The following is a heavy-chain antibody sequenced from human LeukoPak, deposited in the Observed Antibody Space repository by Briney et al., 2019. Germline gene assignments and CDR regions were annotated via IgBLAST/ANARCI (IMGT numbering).Heavy chain of an antibody. Sequence: PGGSLRLSCAASGFTFSSYGMHWVRQAPGKGLEWVAFIRYDGSNKYYADSVKGRFTISRDNSKNTLYLQMNSLRAEDTAVYYCAKDLGDYYDSSGYYPFDYWGQGTLVTVSS. D-gene: IGHD3-22*01. J-gene: IGHJ4*02. CDR1: GFTFSSYG. CDR2: IRYDGSNK. V-gene: IGHV3-30*02. CDR3: AKDLGDYYDSSGYYPFDY.